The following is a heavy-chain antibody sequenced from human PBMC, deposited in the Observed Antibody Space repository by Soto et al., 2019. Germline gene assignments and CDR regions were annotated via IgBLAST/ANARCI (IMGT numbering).Heavy chain of an antibody. Sequence: EVQLVESGGGLVQPGRSLRLSCAASGFTFDDYAMHWVRQAPGKGLEWVSGISWNSGSIGYADSVKGRFTISRDNAKNSLYLQMNSLRAEDTALYYCAKDIAGGGGDYWSQGTLVTVSS. CDR1: GFTFDDYA. CDR3: AKDIAGGGGDY. J-gene: IGHJ4*02. CDR2: ISWNSGSI. D-gene: IGHD6-13*01. V-gene: IGHV3-9*01.